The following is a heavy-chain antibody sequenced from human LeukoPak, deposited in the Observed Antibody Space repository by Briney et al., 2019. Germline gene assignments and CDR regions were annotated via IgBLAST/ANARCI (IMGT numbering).Heavy chain of an antibody. V-gene: IGHV4-34*01. CDR3: ARVGIQLWSNFDY. Sequence: PSETLSLTCAVYGGSFSGYYWSWIRQPPGKGLEWIGEINHSGSTNYNPSLKSRVTISVDTSKNQFSLKLSSVTAADTAVYYCARVGIQLWSNFDYWGQGTVVTVSS. CDR1: GGSFSGYY. J-gene: IGHJ4*02. D-gene: IGHD5-18*01. CDR2: INHSGST.